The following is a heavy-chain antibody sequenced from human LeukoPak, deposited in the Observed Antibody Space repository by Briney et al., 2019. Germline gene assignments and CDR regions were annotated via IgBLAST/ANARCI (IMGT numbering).Heavy chain of an antibody. Sequence: SETLSLTCTVSGGSTSSSSYYWGWIRQPPGKGLEWIGSIYYSGSTYYNPSLKSRVTISVDTSKNQFSLKLSSVTAADTAMYYCARERAYYFDYWGQGTLVTVSS. CDR1: GGSTSSSSYY. CDR2: IYYSGST. J-gene: IGHJ4*02. V-gene: IGHV4-39*07. CDR3: ARERAYYFDY.